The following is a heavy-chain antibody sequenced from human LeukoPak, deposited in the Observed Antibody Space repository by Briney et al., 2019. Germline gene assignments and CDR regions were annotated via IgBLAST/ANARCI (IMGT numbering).Heavy chain of an antibody. J-gene: IGHJ4*02. D-gene: IGHD3-22*01. CDR3: ARRGYYDSSGYYNFDY. CDR1: GYIFTNYW. Sequence: GESLKISCKGSGYIFTNYWIAWVRQMPGKGLEWMGIIYPGDSDTRYSPSFQGQVTISADKSISTAYLQWSSLKASDTAMYYCARRGYYDSSGYYNFDYWGQGTLVTVSS. V-gene: IGHV5-51*01. CDR2: IYPGDSDT.